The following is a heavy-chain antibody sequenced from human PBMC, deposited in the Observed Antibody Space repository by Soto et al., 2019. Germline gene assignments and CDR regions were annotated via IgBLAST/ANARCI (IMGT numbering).Heavy chain of an antibody. V-gene: IGHV4-59*01. CDR2: VYYTGTT. Sequence: WTWIQQSPEKGLEWIGFVYYTGTTTYNPSLKSRVTISLDPSKSQFSLTMTSVTAADAAVFYCARTGSNYGADAFDVWGQGTRVTVSS. D-gene: IGHD1-26*01. CDR3: ARTGSNYGADAFDV. J-gene: IGHJ3*01.